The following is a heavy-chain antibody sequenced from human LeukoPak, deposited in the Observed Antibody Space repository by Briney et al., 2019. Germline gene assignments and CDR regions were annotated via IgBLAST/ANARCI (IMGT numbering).Heavy chain of an antibody. V-gene: IGHV4-39*07. CDR1: GGSISSSSYY. D-gene: IGHD3-3*01. CDR3: ASVLRLPIWYVHKYTDAFDI. Sequence: SETLSLTFTVSGGSISSSSYYWGWIRPPPGKGLEWIGSIYYSGSTYYNPSLKSRVTISVDTSKNQFSLKLSSVTAADTAVYYCASVLRLPIWYVHKYTDAFDIWGQGTMVTVSS. J-gene: IGHJ3*02. CDR2: IYYSGST.